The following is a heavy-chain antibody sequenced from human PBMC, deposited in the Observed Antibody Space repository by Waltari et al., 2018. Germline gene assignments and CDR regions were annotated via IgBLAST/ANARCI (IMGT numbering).Heavy chain of an antibody. J-gene: IGHJ3*02. D-gene: IGHD3-16*02. CDR1: GYSISSGYY. Sequence: QVQLQESGPGLVKPSETLSLTCTVSGYSISSGYYWGWIRQPPGKGLEWIGSLYHSGRTYYNPSLKSRVTRSVDTSKNQFSLKLSSVTAADTAVYYCAAGGVIVIGWDDAFDIWGQGTMVTVSS. CDR2: LYHSGRT. V-gene: IGHV4-38-2*02. CDR3: AAGGVIVIGWDDAFDI.